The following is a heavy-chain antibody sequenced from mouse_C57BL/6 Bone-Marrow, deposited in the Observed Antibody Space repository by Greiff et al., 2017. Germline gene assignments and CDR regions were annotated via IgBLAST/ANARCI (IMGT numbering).Heavy chain of an antibody. D-gene: IGHD2-3*01. Sequence: EVQLQQSGPGLAKPSQTLSLTCSVTGYSITSDYWNWIRQFPGNKLEYMGYISYSGSTYYNPSLKSRISITRDTSKNQYYLQLNSVTTEDTATYYCAREGNYDGYSYYYAMDYWGQGTSVTVSS. CDR3: AREGNYDGYSYYYAMDY. V-gene: IGHV3-8*01. CDR1: GYSITSDY. CDR2: ISYSGST. J-gene: IGHJ4*01.